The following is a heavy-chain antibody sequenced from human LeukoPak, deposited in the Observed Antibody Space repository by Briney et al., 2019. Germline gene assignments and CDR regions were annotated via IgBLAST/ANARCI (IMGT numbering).Heavy chain of an antibody. Sequence: SETLSLTCTVSGGSISSSSYYWGWIRQPPGKGLEWIGSIYYSGSTNYNPSPKSRVTISVDTSKNQFSLKLSSVTAADTAVYYCARGTYPLRYGGNSLYFDYWDQGTLVTVSS. CDR2: IYYSGST. CDR1: GGSISSSSYY. J-gene: IGHJ4*02. CDR3: ARGTYPLRYGGNSLYFDY. V-gene: IGHV4-39*07. D-gene: IGHD4-23*01.